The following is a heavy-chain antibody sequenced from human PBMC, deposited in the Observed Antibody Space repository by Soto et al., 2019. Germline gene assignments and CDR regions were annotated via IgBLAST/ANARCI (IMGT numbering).Heavy chain of an antibody. V-gene: IGHV3-21*01. Sequence: EVQLVESGGGLVKPGGSLRVSCAASGFTFSSYSMNWVRQAPGKGLEWVSSISGSSRYIYYADAVKGRFTIPRDNAENSLYLQMNSLRVEDTAVYYCATVTRSGWDWGQGTLVTVSS. D-gene: IGHD6-19*01. J-gene: IGHJ4*02. CDR3: ATVTRSGWD. CDR2: ISGSSRYI. CDR1: GFTFSSYS.